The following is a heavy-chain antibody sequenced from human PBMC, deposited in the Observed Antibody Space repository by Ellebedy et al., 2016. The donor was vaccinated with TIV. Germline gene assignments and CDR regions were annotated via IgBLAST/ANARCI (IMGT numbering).Heavy chain of an antibody. J-gene: IGHJ4*02. D-gene: IGHD1-26*01. CDR2: IYYSGST. Sequence: MPSETLSLTCTVSGGSISSYYWSWIRQPPGKGLEWIGYIYYSGSTNYNPSLKSRVTISVDTSKNQFSLKLSSVTAADTAVYYCARLQGSIVGVHYYFDYWGQGTLVTVSS. CDR3: ARLQGSIVGVHYYFDY. V-gene: IGHV4-59*01. CDR1: GGSISSYY.